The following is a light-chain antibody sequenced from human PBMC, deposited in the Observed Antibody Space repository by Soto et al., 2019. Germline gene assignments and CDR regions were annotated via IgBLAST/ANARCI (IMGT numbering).Light chain of an antibody. CDR1: QGIGTW. CDR3: QQTNSFPIT. V-gene: IGKV1D-12*01. J-gene: IGKJ5*01. Sequence: DVQVTQSPSFVSASVGDRVTITCRPSQGIGTWLAWYQQKPGAAPNLLISGASNLESGVPARFSGSGLGTHFTFTIVSLQTEDSATYYCQQTNSFPITFGQGTRLEIK. CDR2: GAS.